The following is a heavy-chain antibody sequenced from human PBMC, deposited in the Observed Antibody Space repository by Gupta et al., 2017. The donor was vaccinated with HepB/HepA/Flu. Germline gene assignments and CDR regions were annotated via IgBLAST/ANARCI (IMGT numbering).Heavy chain of an antibody. CDR1: GYTFTSYA. J-gene: IGHJ1*01. V-gene: IGHV1-3*01. CDR3: ARGPIGEPNEYFQH. Sequence: QVQLVQSGAEVKKLGASVRVSCKASGYTFTSYAMHWVRQAPGQRLEWMGWINAGNGNTKYSQKFQGRVTITRDTSASTAYMELSSLRSEDTAVYYCARGPIGEPNEYFQHWGQGTLVTVSS. D-gene: IGHD3-10*01. CDR2: INAGNGNT.